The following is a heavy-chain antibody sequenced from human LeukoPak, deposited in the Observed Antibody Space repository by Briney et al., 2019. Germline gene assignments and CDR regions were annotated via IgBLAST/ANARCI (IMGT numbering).Heavy chain of an antibody. Sequence: GGSLRLSCAASGFTFSSYAMSWVRQAPGKGLEWVSSISSSSSYIYYADSVKGRFTISRDNAKNSLYLQMNSLRAEDTAVYYCARTYCRGGSCYSGDAFDTWGQGTMVTVSS. D-gene: IGHD2-15*01. CDR3: ARTYCRGGSCYSGDAFDT. CDR1: GFTFSSYA. CDR2: ISSSSSYI. J-gene: IGHJ3*02. V-gene: IGHV3-21*01.